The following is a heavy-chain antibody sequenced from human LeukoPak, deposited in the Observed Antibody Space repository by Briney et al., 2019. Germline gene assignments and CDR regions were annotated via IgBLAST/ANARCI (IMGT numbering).Heavy chain of an antibody. D-gene: IGHD2-2*01. CDR1: GGSISSYY. Sequence: SETLSLTCTVSGGSISSYYWSWIRQPPGKGLEWVGYISYNGTTNYNPSLRSRVTISVDTSENRFSLRLSSVSAADTAVYYCARAQGYCSSTSCYVYYYDSSGYSGFDYWGQGTLVTVSS. CDR3: ARAQGYCSSTSCYVYYYDSSGYSGFDY. V-gene: IGHV4-59*01. CDR2: ISYNGTT. J-gene: IGHJ4*02.